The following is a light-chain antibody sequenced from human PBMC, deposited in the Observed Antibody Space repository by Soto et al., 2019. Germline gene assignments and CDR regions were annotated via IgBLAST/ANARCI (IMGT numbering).Light chain of an antibody. V-gene: IGKV3-15*01. Sequence: EIVMTQSPATLSVSPGERATLSCRASQSVSSNLAWYQQKPGQAPRLLIYGASTLATGFPARFSGSGSGTEFTLTISSLQSEDFAVYYCQQYNNWRWTFGQGTKVEI. J-gene: IGKJ1*01. CDR2: GAS. CDR3: QQYNNWRWT. CDR1: QSVSSN.